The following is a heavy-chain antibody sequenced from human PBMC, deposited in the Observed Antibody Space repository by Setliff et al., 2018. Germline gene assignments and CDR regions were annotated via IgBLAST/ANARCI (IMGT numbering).Heavy chain of an antibody. D-gene: IGHD2-15*01. CDR3: ARLGSSRGFDI. V-gene: IGHV4-39*01. Sequence: SETLSLTCTVSDDSFTSSRYYWGWIRQAPGSGLEWIGSISYSGTPYYNASVESRVTISIDTSRNQFSLKVNSVTAADTAVYYCARLGSSRGFDIWGQGIMVTVSS. CDR2: ISYSGTP. CDR1: DDSFTSSRYY. J-gene: IGHJ3*02.